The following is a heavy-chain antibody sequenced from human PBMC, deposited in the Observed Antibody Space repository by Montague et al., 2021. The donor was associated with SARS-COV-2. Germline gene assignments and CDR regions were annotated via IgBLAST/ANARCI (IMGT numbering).Heavy chain of an antibody. CDR1: GGSFSGYY. CDR3: ARGYFSGSGCYYYYGMDV. CDR2: TDDSGRT. V-gene: IGHV4-34*01. J-gene: IGHJ6*02. Sequence: SETLSLTCAVYGGSFSGYYWSWIRQPPGRGLEWIGETDDSGRTNYNPSRKGRVTISVDTSKNQFSLRLSPVTAAETAVYYCARGYFSGSGCYYYYGMDVWGQGTTVTVSS. D-gene: IGHD2-15*01.